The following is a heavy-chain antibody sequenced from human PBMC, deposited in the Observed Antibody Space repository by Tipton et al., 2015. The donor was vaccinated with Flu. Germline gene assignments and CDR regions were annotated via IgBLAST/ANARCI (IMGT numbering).Heavy chain of an antibody. CDR2: VHQTGST. J-gene: IGHJ4*02. CDR3: ARDPSLGMPDYFDS. CDR1: GDSIGSRYF. V-gene: IGHV4-38-2*02. D-gene: IGHD2-2*01. Sequence: TLSLTCSVSGDSIGSRYFWGWIRQPPGKGLEWIGNVHQTGSTYYNPSLTSRVTISVDTSKSQFSLQLRSVTAADTAVYYCARDPSLGMPDYFDSWGQGILVTASS.